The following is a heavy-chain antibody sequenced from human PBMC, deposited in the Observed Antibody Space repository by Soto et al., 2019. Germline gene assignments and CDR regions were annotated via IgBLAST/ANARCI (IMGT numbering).Heavy chain of an antibody. CDR1: GFSLSRKGMS. V-gene: IGHV2-70*01. Sequence: SGPTLVNTKQTLILTCAFSGFSLSRKGMSVSWIRQPPGKAREFLALIDWEEEKFYSPSLRTRLNISKDTSKSQVVLTLTNVDAVDTATYYCTRSTNWNYEYYFDYWGQGTLVTVSS. CDR2: IDWEEEK. CDR3: TRSTNWNYEYYFDY. J-gene: IGHJ4*02. D-gene: IGHD1-7*01.